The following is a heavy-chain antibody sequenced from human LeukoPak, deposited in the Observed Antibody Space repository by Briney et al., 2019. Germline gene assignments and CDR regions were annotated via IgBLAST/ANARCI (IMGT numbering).Heavy chain of an antibody. CDR2: ITAYT. J-gene: IGHJ4*02. CDR1: GYIFTKYG. D-gene: IGHD3-22*01. V-gene: IGHV1-18*01. Sequence: ASVKVSSKASGYIFTKYGFTWVRQAPGQGLEWMGWITAYTSYAQKFQGIVTMTTDTSTSTAYMELRSLRSDDTAVYYCGRVRYYDSSGYPFSSDFWGQGTLVTVSS. CDR3: GRVRYYDSSGYPFSSDF.